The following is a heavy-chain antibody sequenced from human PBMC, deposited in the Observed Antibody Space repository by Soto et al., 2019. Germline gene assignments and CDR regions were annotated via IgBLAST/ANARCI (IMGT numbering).Heavy chain of an antibody. Sequence: GSSVKVSCKASGGTFSSYAISWVRQAPGQGLEWLGGIIRMFGKGNYAQKFKGRVTMTADKSTSTAYMELSSLRSEDTAVYYCASPGYSSSWYIYGMDVWGQGTTVTASS. CDR2: IIRMFGKG. CDR3: ASPGYSSSWYIYGMDV. V-gene: IGHV1-69*06. D-gene: IGHD6-13*01. J-gene: IGHJ6*02. CDR1: GGTFSSYA.